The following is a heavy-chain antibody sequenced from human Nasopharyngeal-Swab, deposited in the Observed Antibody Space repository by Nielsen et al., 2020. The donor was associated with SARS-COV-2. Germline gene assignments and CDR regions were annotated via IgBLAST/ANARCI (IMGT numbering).Heavy chain of an antibody. CDR1: GGSISSSSYY. Sequence: SETLSLTCTVSGGSISSSSYYWGWIRQPPGKRLEWIVSIYYSGSTYYNPSLKSRVTISVDTSKNQFSLKLSSVTAADTAVYYCVGSSWYGDYYYYYGMDVWGQGTTVTVSS. V-gene: IGHV4-39*07. CDR2: IYYSGST. CDR3: VGSSWYGDYYYYYGMDV. D-gene: IGHD6-13*01. J-gene: IGHJ6*02.